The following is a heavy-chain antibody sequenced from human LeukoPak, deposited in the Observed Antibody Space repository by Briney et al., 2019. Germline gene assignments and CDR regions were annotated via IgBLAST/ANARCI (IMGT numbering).Heavy chain of an antibody. CDR3: ARRFMSCSGGSCYPYYFDY. CDR1: GYSFTSYW. J-gene: IGHJ4*02. D-gene: IGHD2-15*01. CDR2: IYPGDSDT. Sequence: GESLKISCKSSGYSFTSYWIAWVRQMPGRGLEWMGSIYPGDSDTRYSPSFQGQVTISTDKSISTAYLQWSSLKASDTAMYYRARRFMSCSGGSCYPYYFDYWGQGTLVTVSS. V-gene: IGHV5-51*01.